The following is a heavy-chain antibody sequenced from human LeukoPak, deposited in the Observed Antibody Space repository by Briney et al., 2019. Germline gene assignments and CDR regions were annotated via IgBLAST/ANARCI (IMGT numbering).Heavy chain of an antibody. Sequence: SETLSLTCTVSGGSISSYYWSWIRQPPGKGLEWIGYIYYSGSTNYNPSLKSRVTISVDTSKNQFSLKLSSVTAADTAVYYCARADSSGYLYYYYYMDVWGKGTTVTVSS. CDR2: IYYSGST. J-gene: IGHJ6*03. CDR1: GGSISSYY. CDR3: ARADSSGYLYYYYYMDV. V-gene: IGHV4-59*01. D-gene: IGHD3-22*01.